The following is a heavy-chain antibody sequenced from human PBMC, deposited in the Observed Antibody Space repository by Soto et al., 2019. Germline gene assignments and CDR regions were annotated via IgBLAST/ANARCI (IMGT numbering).Heavy chain of an antibody. Sequence: SVKVSCKSSGGAFSSHSIKWVRKAPGQGLEWMGGIIPIFGPANFAKKFQGRVTITADESTTTAYMELSSLTSEDTAVYYCATGSFTSTGGRVGYHYNAMDVWGQGTTVTVSS. V-gene: IGHV1-69*13. CDR3: ATGSFTSTGGRVGYHYNAMDV. D-gene: IGHD1-1*01. CDR2: IIPIFGPA. CDR1: GGAFSSHS. J-gene: IGHJ6*02.